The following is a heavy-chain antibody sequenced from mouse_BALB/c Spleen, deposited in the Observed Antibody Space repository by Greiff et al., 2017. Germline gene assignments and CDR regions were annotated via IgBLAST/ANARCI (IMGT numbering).Heavy chain of an antibody. CDR3: ASYDGYFAWFAY. J-gene: IGHJ3*01. CDR2: IYPGNSDT. Sequence: EVQLQQSGTVLARPGASVKMSCKASGYTFTSYWMHWVKQRPGQGLEWIGAIYPGNSDTSYNQKFKGKAKLTAVTSTSTAYMELSSLTNEDSAVYYCASYDGYFAWFAYWGQGTLVTVSA. V-gene: IGHV1-5*01. D-gene: IGHD2-3*01. CDR1: GYTFTSYW.